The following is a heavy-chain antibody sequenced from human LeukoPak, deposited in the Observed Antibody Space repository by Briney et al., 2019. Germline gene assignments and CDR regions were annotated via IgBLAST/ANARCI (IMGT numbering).Heavy chain of an antibody. J-gene: IGHJ4*02. CDR1: GGSISSGSYY. V-gene: IGHV4-61*02. CDR3: ARGRLGDSFDY. Sequence: SETLSLTCTVSGGSISSGSYYWSWIRQPARKGLEWVGRIYTSGSTNYNPSLKSRVTISVDTSKNQFSLNLSSVTAADTAVYYCARGRLGDSFDYWGQGILVTVSS. D-gene: IGHD3-16*01. CDR2: IYTSGST.